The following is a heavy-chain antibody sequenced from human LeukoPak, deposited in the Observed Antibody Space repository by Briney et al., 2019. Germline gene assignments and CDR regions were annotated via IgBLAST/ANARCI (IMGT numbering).Heavy chain of an antibody. V-gene: IGHV1-2*02. CDR1: GYTFTGYY. Sequence: ASVKVSCKASGYTFTGYYMHWVRQAPGQGLEWMGWINPNSGGTNYAQKFQGRVTMTRDTSISTAYMELSRLRSDDTAVYYCARDLAPPTYYDILTGYWKYSSGWYYIDYWGQGTLVTVSS. J-gene: IGHJ4*02. CDR2: INPNSGGT. D-gene: IGHD3-9*01. CDR3: ARDLAPPTYYDILTGYWKYSSGWYYIDY.